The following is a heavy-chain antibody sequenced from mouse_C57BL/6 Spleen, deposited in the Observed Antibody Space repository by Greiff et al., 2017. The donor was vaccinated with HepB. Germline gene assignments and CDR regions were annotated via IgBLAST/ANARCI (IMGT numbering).Heavy chain of an antibody. CDR3: ARYHYYGSSYVYWYFDV. D-gene: IGHD1-1*01. CDR1: GYTFTDYY. CDR2: INPNNGGT. V-gene: IGHV1-26*01. Sequence: EVKLQQSGPELVKPGASVKISCKASGYTFTDYYMNWVKQSHGKSLEWIGDINPNNGGTSYNQKFKGKATLTVDKSSSTAYMELRSLTSEDSAVYYCARYHYYGSSYVYWYFDVWGTGTTVTVSS. J-gene: IGHJ1*03.